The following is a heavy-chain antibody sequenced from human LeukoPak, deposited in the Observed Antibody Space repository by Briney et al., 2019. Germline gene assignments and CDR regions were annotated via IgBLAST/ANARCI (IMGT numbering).Heavy chain of an antibody. V-gene: IGHV3-30*02. CDR2: IRYDGTNK. J-gene: IGHJ6*02. Sequence: GGSLRLSCEASGFTFSSYGMHWVRQAPGKGLEWVAFIRYDGTNKNYEDSVKGRFTISRDNSKNTLYLQMNSLRAEDTAVYYCANGQVRGVSCYGMDVWGQGTTVTVSS. CDR1: GFTFSSYG. CDR3: ANGQVRGVSCYGMDV. D-gene: IGHD3-10*01.